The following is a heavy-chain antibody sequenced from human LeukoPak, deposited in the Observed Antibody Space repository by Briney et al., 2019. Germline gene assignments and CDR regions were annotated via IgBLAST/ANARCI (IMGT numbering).Heavy chain of an antibody. V-gene: IGHV3-30*02. CDR3: AVHGAGFDY. CDR2: ISFDGTNK. CDR1: GFRFMNFA. D-gene: IGHD1-26*01. Sequence: PRGSLRLSCSTSGFRFMNFAMHWVRQAPGKGLEWVAMISFDGTNKNYRITVKGRFTISRDNSKKTLFLQMNSLKTDDTAVYYCAVHGAGFDYWGQGTRVTVS. J-gene: IGHJ4*02.